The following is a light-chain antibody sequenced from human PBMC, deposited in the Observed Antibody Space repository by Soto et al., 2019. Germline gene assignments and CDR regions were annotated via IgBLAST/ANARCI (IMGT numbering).Light chain of an antibody. CDR1: SSDVGGYNY. Sequence: QSVLTQPASVSGSPGQSITISCTGTSSDVGGYNYVSWYQHHPGKAPKLMIYEVSNRPSGVSNRFSGSKSGNTASLTISGLQAEDEAEYYCSTYTITSTRVFGGGTKLTVL. CDR3: STYTITSTRV. J-gene: IGLJ3*02. V-gene: IGLV2-14*01. CDR2: EVS.